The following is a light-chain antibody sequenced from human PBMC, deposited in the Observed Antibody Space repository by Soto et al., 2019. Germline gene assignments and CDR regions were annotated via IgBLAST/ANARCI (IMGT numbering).Light chain of an antibody. J-gene: IGLJ2*01. V-gene: IGLV2-8*01. CDR3: TSYAGSNKFAV. Sequence: SALTQPPSASGSPGQSVTISCTGTSSDVGGYNYVSWYQQHPGKAPKLMIYEVSKRPSGVPDRFSGSKSGNTASLTVSGLQAEDEADYYCTSYAGSNKFAVFGGGTKLTVL. CDR1: SSDVGGYNY. CDR2: EVS.